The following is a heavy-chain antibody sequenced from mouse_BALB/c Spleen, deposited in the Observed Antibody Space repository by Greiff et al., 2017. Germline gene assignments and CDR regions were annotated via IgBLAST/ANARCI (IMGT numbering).Heavy chain of an antibody. CDR3: ARWDGYYYAMDY. CDR1: GFTFSSYT. CDR2: ISSGGGNT. Sequence: EVKLMESGGGLVKPGGSLKLSCAASGFTFSSYTMSWVRQTPEKRLEWVATISSGGGNTYYPDSVKGRFTISRDNAKNNLYLQMSSLRSEDTALYYCARWDGYYYAMDYWGQGTSVTVSS. D-gene: IGHD2-3*01. J-gene: IGHJ4*01. V-gene: IGHV5-9*03.